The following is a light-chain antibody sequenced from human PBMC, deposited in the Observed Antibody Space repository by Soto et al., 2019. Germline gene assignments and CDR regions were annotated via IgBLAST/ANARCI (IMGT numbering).Light chain of an antibody. V-gene: IGLV1-47*01. CDR1: SYNIGKNL. CDR2: EVS. J-gene: IGLJ3*02. CDR3: TSYSRYRVLV. Sequence: QSVLTQPPSASGTPGQRVTISCSGGSYNIGKNLVYWYQQRPGTAPKLIIFEVSNRPSGVSDRFSGSNSGNTASLTISGLQAEDEADYYCTSYSRYRVLVFGGGTKVTV.